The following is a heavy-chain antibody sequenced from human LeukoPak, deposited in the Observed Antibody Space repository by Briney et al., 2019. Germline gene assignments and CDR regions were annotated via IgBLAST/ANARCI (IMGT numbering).Heavy chain of an antibody. CDR3: ARDGRGSGSYSDFDY. CDR2: ISGSGGST. D-gene: IGHD3-10*01. J-gene: IGHJ4*02. Sequence: PEGSLRLSCATSGFTFSRYTMNWVRQAPGKGLEWVSAISGSGGSTYYADSVKGRFTISRDNSKNTLYLQMNSLRAEDTAIYYCARDGRGSGSYSDFDYWGQGTLVTVSS. V-gene: IGHV3-23*01. CDR1: GFTFSRYT.